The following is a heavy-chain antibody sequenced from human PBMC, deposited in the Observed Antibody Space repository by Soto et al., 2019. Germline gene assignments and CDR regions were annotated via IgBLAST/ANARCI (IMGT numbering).Heavy chain of an antibody. D-gene: IGHD2-15*01. CDR3: ARDRLGCSGGGCYSGSYGMDV. CDR2: ISSSSVTI. V-gene: IGHV3-48*02. Sequence: EVQLVESGGGLVQPGGSLRLSCAASGFTFSTYSLNWVRQAPGKGLEWVSYISSSSVTINYADSVKGRFTISRDNDKNSLYLQMNSLGDEDTAVYYCARDRLGCSGGGCYSGSYGMDVWGQGTTGTVSS. J-gene: IGHJ6*02. CDR1: GFTFSTYS.